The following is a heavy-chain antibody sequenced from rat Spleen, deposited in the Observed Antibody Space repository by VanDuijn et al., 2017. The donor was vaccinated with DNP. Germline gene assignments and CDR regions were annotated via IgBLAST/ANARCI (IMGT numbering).Heavy chain of an antibody. CDR2: INYSGST. V-gene: IGHV3-1*01. Sequence: EVRLQESGPGLVQPSQSLSLTCSVTGYSITSNYWAWIRKFPGNKMEWIGYINYSGSTGYNPSLKSRFSITRDTSKNQFFLQLNSVTTEDTATYYCARSSYGSYRWFAYWGQGTLVTVSS. J-gene: IGHJ3*01. D-gene: IGHD1-3*01. CDR3: ARSSYGSYRWFAY. CDR1: GYSITSNY.